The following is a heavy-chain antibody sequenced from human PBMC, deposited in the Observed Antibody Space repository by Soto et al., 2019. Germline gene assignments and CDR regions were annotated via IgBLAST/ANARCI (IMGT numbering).Heavy chain of an antibody. V-gene: IGHV1-3*01. J-gene: IGHJ4*02. D-gene: IGHD4-4*01. CDR1: GYNFIDNA. Sequence: ASVKVSCKASGYNFIDNAIHWVRQAPGQGLEWMAWVDAAYNKTKYSQKFQGRVTFAWDTSASTSYMELSSLESEDTAVYYCARDRWLTTVTFDSWGQGTLVTVSS. CDR2: VDAAYNKT. CDR3: ARDRWLTTVTFDS.